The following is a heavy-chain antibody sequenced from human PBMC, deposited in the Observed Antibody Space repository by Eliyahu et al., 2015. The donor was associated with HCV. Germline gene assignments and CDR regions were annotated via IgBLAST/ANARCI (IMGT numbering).Heavy chain of an antibody. D-gene: IGHD3-16*01. CDR2: IYSADTT. Sequence: EVQLVESGGGLIQPGGSLRLSCAASGFTVSSXYMSWVRQGPGKGLEWVSMIYSADTTYYADPVKGRFTISRDNSKKTVYLQMNSLRVEDTAVYYCARDPGLPVEAFDIWGQGTMVTVSS. V-gene: IGHV3-53*01. CDR1: GFTVSSXY. J-gene: IGHJ3*02. CDR3: ARDPGLPVEAFDI.